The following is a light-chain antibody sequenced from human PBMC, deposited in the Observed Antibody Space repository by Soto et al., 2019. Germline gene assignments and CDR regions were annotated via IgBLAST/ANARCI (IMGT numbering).Light chain of an antibody. Sequence: QSVLTQPPSASGTPGQRVTISCSGSRSNIGTNFVYWYQQLPGTAPKLLIFSNAQRPSAAHDRFSGSRSGTSASLAISGLRSEDEADYYCAAWDDSLSGWVFGGGTKVTVL. CDR1: RSNIGTNF. CDR2: SNA. J-gene: IGLJ3*02. CDR3: AAWDDSLSGWV. V-gene: IGLV1-47*02.